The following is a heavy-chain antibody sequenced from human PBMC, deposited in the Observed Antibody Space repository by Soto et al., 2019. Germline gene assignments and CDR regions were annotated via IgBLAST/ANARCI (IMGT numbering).Heavy chain of an antibody. D-gene: IGHD2-21*02. CDR2: ISVYNGNT. CDR3: ARSIVVVTALDY. Sequence: AAVKVSCKACGYTFSNYCISWVRQAPGQRPEWMGWISVYNGNTNYAQKLQGRVTMTRDTSANTAYMELSSLRSEDTAVYYCARSIVVVTALDYWGQGTLVTVSS. CDR1: GYTFSNYC. J-gene: IGHJ4*02. V-gene: IGHV1-18*01.